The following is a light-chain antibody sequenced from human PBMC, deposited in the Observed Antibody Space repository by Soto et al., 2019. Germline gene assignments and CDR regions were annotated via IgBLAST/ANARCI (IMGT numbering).Light chain of an antibody. V-gene: IGKV3-15*01. J-gene: IGKJ1*01. CDR3: QQYNSWPPIA. CDR1: QSVSSN. CDR2: GAS. Sequence: EIVMTQSPATLSVSPGERATLSCRASQSVSSNLAWYQQKPGQAPRLLIYGASTRATGIPARFSGSGSGTAFNLTISSLQSEDFAVYYWQQYNSWPPIALGQGNKVEIK.